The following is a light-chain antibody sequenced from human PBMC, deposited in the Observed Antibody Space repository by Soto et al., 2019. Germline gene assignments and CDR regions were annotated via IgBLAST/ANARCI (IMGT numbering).Light chain of an antibody. J-gene: IGKJ5*01. V-gene: IGKV3-15*01. CDR3: QQYNDWFSIT. CDR1: QSVSSK. CDR2: DTS. Sequence: EIVMTQCSATPSLSSGEKAALSFRVSQSVSSKLAWYRQRPGQAPRLVIYDTSTRATGVPARFSGSGSGTEFTLTISSLQSEDFGVYYCQQYNDWFSITFGQGTRLEIK.